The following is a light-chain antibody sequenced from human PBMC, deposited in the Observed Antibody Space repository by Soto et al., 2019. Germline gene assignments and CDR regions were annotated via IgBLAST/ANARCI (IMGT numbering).Light chain of an antibody. CDR1: SSDIGGYNF. J-gene: IGLJ1*01. Sequence: QSALTQAASVSGSPGQSITISCVGTSSDIGGYNFVSWYQQHPGKAPKLMIFEVNKRPSGVSNRFSGSKSGNTASLTISGLQAEDEADYFCFSYTTSTTNVFGTGTKLIVL. CDR3: FSYTTSTTNV. V-gene: IGLV2-14*01. CDR2: EVN.